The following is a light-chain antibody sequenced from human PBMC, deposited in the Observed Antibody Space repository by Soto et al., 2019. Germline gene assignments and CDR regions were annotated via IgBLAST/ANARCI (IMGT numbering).Light chain of an antibody. CDR3: SSYTTSNTRQIV. V-gene: IGLV2-11*01. Sequence: QSVLTQLRSVSGSPGQSVTISCTGTSSDVGGYNYVSWYQQHPGKAPKLMIYDVSKRPSGVPDRFSGSKSDNTASLTISGLQPEDEADYHCSSYTTSNTRQIVFGTGTKVTVL. CDR1: SSDVGGYNY. J-gene: IGLJ1*01. CDR2: DVS.